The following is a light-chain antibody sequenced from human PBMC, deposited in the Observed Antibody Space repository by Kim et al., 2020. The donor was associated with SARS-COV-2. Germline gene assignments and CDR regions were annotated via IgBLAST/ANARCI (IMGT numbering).Light chain of an antibody. J-gene: IGKJ1*01. CDR2: KVS. V-gene: IGKV2-30*01. CDR3: MQGTHWPPT. CDR1: QSLVYTDGNTF. Sequence: PATNSCRSSQSLVYTDGNTFLTWFHQRPGQSPRRLVYKVSSRDSGVPDRFSGSGSGTDFTLKISRVEAEDVGIYYCMQGTHWPPTFGQGTKVDIK.